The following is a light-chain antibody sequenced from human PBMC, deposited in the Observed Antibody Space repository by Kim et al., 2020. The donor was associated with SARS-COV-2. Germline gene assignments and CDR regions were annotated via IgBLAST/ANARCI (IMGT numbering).Light chain of an antibody. CDR2: DAS. CDR1: QGISSA. J-gene: IGKJ4*01. CDR3: QQFSTYPLT. V-gene: IGKV1-13*02. Sequence: ASVGGRVTITCRASQGISSALAWYRHKPGKAPKLLIYDASVFGSGVPLRFSGSGSGTDFTLTISSLQPEDVATYFCQQFSTYPLTFGGGTKVDIK.